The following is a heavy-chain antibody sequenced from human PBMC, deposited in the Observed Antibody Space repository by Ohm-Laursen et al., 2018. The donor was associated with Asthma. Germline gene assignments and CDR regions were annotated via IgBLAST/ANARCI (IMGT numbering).Heavy chain of an antibody. CDR1: GFTFSSYA. CDR2: ISSSGSSI. J-gene: IGHJ4*02. Sequence: GSLRLSCAASGFTFSSYAMSWVRQAPGKGLEWVSFISSSGSSIYYADSVKGRFTISRDNAKNSLYLQMNSLRAEDTAVYYCARDGLYCSSTNCFFDYWGQGTLVTVSS. CDR3: ARDGLYCSSTNCFFDY. V-gene: IGHV3-21*01. D-gene: IGHD2-2*01.